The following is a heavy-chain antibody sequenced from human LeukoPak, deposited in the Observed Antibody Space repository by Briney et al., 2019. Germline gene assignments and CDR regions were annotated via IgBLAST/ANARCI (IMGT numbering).Heavy chain of an antibody. V-gene: IGHV3-23*01. D-gene: IGHD3-16*02. CDR2: ISDSGGST. Sequence: GGSLRLSCAASGFTFSTYAMSWVRQAPGKGLEWVSAISDSGGSTYYADSVKGRFTISRDNSKNTLYLQMNSLRAEDTAVYYCTRDRVSSDSWGQGTLVIVSS. CDR1: GFTFSTYA. J-gene: IGHJ4*02. CDR3: TRDRVSSDS.